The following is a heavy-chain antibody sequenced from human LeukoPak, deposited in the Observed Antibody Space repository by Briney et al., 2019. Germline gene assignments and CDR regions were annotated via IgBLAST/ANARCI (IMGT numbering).Heavy chain of an antibody. V-gene: IGHV1-69*06. CDR1: GGTFISYA. D-gene: IGHD6-19*01. CDR3: ARVLIAVAGTLDY. Sequence: SVKVSCKASGGTFISYAISWVRQAPGQGLEWMGGIIPIFGTANYAQKFQGRVTITADKSTSTAYMELSSLRSEDTAVYYCARVLIAVAGTLDYWGQGTLVTVSS. J-gene: IGHJ4*02. CDR2: IIPIFGTA.